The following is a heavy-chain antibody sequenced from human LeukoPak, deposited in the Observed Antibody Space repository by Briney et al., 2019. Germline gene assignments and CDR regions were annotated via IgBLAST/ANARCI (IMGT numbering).Heavy chain of an antibody. J-gene: IGHJ4*02. Sequence: ASVKVSCKASGYTFTSYYMHWVRQAPGQGLEWMGIINPSGGSTSYAQKFQGRVTMTRDMSTSTVYMELSSLRSEDTAVYYCARVRYSDSSVLTRKRSYYFDYWGQGTLVTVSS. D-gene: IGHD3-22*01. CDR2: INPSGGST. CDR3: ARVRYSDSSVLTRKRSYYFDY. V-gene: IGHV1-46*01. CDR1: GYTFTSYY.